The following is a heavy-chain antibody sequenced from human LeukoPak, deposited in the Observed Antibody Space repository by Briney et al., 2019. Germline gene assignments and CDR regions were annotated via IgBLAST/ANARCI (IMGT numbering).Heavy chain of an antibody. J-gene: IGHJ4*02. CDR3: AKDWDSGSYFADY. CDR2: ISGSGTYT. Sequence: QSGGSLRLSCAASGFIFSSYAMSWVRQAPGKGLEWVSGISGSGTYTYDADSVKGRFSISRDNSKNTLYLQMNDLRAEDTALYYCAKDWDSGSYFADYWGQGTLVAVSS. V-gene: IGHV3-23*01. CDR1: GFIFSSYA. D-gene: IGHD1-26*01.